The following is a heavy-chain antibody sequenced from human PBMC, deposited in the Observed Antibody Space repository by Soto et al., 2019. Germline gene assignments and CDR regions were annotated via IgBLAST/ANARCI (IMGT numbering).Heavy chain of an antibody. CDR3: ARSDDL. V-gene: IGHV1-2*02. Sequence: DSGKVACNASGYTLSDYFIYWVRQAPGQGLEWMGWIKPDSGTPYYAQKFQGRVTMTRDTSLGTAYLVLNRMESADTAVYYCARSDDLWGPGTMVPVSS. J-gene: IGHJ4*02. CDR1: GYTLSDYF. CDR2: IKPDSGTP.